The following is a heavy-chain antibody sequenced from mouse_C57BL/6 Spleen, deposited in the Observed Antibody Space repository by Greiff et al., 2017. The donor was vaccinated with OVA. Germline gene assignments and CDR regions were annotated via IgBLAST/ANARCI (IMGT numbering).Heavy chain of an antibody. D-gene: IGHD2-3*01. CDR2: ISSGGSYT. Sequence: EVKLVESGGDLVKPGGSLKLSCAASGFTFSSYGMSWVRQTPDKRLEWVATISSGGSYTYYPDSVKGRFTISRDNAKNTLYLQMSSLKSEDTATYYCARQKNYDGYFYFDYWGQGTTLTVSS. V-gene: IGHV5-6*01. CDR1: GFTFSSYG. J-gene: IGHJ2*01. CDR3: ARQKNYDGYFYFDY.